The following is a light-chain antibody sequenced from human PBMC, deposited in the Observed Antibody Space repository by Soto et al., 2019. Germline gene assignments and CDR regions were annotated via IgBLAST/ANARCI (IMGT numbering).Light chain of an antibody. CDR1: QSIRTD. CDR2: GAS. Sequence: DIVMTQSPATLSVSPGERATLSCRASQSIRTDLAWYQQKSGQGPRLLIYGASTRATGIPARFSGSRSGPEFTLTINSLQSEDFAIYYCQPYNNWPLTFGGGTKVDIK. CDR3: QPYNNWPLT. J-gene: IGKJ4*01. V-gene: IGKV3-15*01.